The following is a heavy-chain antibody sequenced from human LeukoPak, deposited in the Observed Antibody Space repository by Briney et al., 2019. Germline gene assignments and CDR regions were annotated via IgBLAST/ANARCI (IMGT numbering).Heavy chain of an antibody. V-gene: IGHV3-33*06. CDR2: IWFDGSNQ. Sequence: GKSLRLSCAASGFIFTSHGMHWVRQAPGKGLEWVAVIWFDGSNQFYADSVKGRFTISRDISKNTLYLQMNSLRAQDTAVYYCAKGPYSRTSYFVEWGGQGTLVTVSS. D-gene: IGHD6-13*01. CDR1: GFIFTSHG. J-gene: IGHJ4*01. CDR3: AKGPYSRTSYFVEW.